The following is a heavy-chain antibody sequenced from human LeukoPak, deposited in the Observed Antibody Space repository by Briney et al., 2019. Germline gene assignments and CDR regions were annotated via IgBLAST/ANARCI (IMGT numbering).Heavy chain of an antibody. CDR3: AREVRWLVQYYFDY. J-gene: IGHJ4*02. D-gene: IGHD6-19*01. V-gene: IGHV1-18*01. Sequence: ASVKVSCKASGYTFTSYGISWVRQAPGQGLEWMGWISAYNGNTSYAQKLQGRVTMTTDTSTSTAYMELRSLRSEDTAVYYCAREVRWLVQYYFDYWGQGTLVTVSS. CDR2: ISAYNGNT. CDR1: GYTFTSYG.